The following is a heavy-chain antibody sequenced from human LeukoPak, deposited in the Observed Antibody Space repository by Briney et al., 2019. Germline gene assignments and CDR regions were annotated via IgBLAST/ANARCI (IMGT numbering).Heavy chain of an antibody. CDR1: GGSISSGSYY. CDR2: IYTSGST. J-gene: IGHJ4*02. Sequence: PSETLSLTCTVSGGSISSGSYYWSWIRQPAGKGLEWIGRIYTSGSTNYNPSLKSRVTISVDTSKNQFSLKLSSVTAADTAVYYCARDQGPFDYWGQGILVTVSS. CDR3: ARDQGPFDY. V-gene: IGHV4-61*02.